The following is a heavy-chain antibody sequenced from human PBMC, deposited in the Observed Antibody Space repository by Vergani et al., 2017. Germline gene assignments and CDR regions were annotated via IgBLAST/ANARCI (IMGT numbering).Heavy chain of an antibody. Sequence: QVQLQESGPGLVKPSETLSLTCTVSGGSISSYYWSWIRQPPGKGLEWIGYIYYSGSTNYNPSLKSRVTISVDTSKNQFSLKLRSVTAADTAVYYCARGNYDFWSGYYNHYYYYYMDVWGKGTTVTVSS. CDR2: IYYSGST. V-gene: IGHV4-59*01. CDR1: GGSISSYY. CDR3: ARGNYDFWSGYYNHYYYYYMDV. J-gene: IGHJ6*03. D-gene: IGHD3-3*01.